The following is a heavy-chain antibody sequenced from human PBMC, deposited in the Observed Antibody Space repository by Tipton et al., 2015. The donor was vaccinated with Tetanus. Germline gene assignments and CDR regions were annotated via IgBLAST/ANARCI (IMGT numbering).Heavy chain of an antibody. Sequence: TLSLTCTVSGGSISSGGYYWSWIRQHPGKGLEWVSFIYDDGRGSYYADSVKGRFTISRDNSKNMLYLQMNSLRAEDTAVYYCARSRPGIYFDYWGQGALVTVSS. J-gene: IGHJ4*02. CDR2: IYDDGRGS. V-gene: IGHV3-23*03. CDR1: GGSISSGGYY. CDR3: ARSRPGIYFDY.